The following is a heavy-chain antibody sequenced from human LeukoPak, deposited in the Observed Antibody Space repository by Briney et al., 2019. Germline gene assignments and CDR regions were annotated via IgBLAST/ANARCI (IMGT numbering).Heavy chain of an antibody. V-gene: IGHV3-23*01. J-gene: IGHJ4*02. D-gene: IGHD3-10*01. Sequence: PGGSLRLSCAASGFTFSNYAMSWVRQAPGKGLEWVSAISGSGGSTYYADSVKGRFTISRDNSKNTLYLQMNSLRAEDTAVYYCAKVGEITMVRGAVGPFDYWGQGTLVTVSS. CDR2: ISGSGGST. CDR1: GFTFSNYA. CDR3: AKVGEITMVRGAVGPFDY.